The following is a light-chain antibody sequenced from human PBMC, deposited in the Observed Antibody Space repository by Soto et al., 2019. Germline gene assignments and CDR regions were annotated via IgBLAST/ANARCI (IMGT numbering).Light chain of an antibody. CDR3: SSYAGSNNWV. CDR1: SSDVGGYNY. Sequence: QSALTQPPSASGSPGQSVTISCTGTSSDVGGYNYVSWYQQHPGKTPKLMISEVSKRPSGVPDRFSGSKSGNTASLTVAGLQTEDAADYCCSSYAGSNNWVFGGGTKLTVL. J-gene: IGLJ3*02. V-gene: IGLV2-8*01. CDR2: EVS.